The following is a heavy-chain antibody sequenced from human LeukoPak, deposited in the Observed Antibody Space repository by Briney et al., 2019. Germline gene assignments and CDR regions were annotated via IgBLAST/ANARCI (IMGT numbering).Heavy chain of an antibody. Sequence: NPSETLSLTCTVSGGSISNYYWSWIRQPPGKGLEWIGYIYTSGSTNYNPSLKSRVTISVDTSKNQFSLKLSSVTAADTAVYYCARHLGYYFDYWGQGTLVTVSS. CDR3: ARHLGYYFDY. V-gene: IGHV4-4*09. CDR1: GGSISNYY. J-gene: IGHJ4*02. D-gene: IGHD7-27*01. CDR2: IYTSGST.